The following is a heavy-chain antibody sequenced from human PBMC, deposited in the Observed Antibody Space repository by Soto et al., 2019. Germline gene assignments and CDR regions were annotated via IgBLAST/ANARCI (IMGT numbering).Heavy chain of an antibody. D-gene: IGHD4-4*01. CDR1: GFTFSSYD. Sequence: GGSLRLSCAASGFTFSSYDMSWVRQAPGKGLEWVSGISGGGSNTFYADSVKGRFTISRDNSKNTLLLQMNSLGAEDTAVYYCAKDSNKYSSSLRGRYFDYWGQGIGVTVSS. CDR2: ISGGGSNT. J-gene: IGHJ4*02. CDR3: AKDSNKYSSSLRGRYFDY. V-gene: IGHV3-23*01.